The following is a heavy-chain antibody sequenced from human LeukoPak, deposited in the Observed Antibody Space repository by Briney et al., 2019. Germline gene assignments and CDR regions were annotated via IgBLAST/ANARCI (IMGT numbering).Heavy chain of an antibody. CDR3: ARSGYGDYDLYFQH. J-gene: IGHJ1*01. CDR1: GGSISSGGYY. D-gene: IGHD4-17*01. Sequence: SETLSLTCTVSGGSISSGGYYWSWIRQHPGKGLEWIGYIYYSGSTYYNPPLKSRVTISVDTSKNQFSLKLSSVTAADTAVYYCARSGYGDYDLYFQHWGQGTLVTVSS. CDR2: IYYSGST. V-gene: IGHV4-31*03.